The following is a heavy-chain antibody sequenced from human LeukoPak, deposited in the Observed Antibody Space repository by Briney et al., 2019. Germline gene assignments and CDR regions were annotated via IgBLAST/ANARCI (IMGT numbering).Heavy chain of an antibody. CDR2: IYYSGST. CDR1: GGSISSYY. V-gene: IGHV4-59*12. D-gene: IGHD3-10*01. J-gene: IGHJ6*03. Sequence: PSETLSLTCTVSGGSISSYYWSWIRQPPGKGLEWIGYIYYSGSTNYNPSLKSRVTMSVDTSKNQFSLELSSVTAADTAVYYCARAVGSGSFQTYYYYMDVWGKGTTVTISS. CDR3: ARAVGSGSFQTYYYYMDV.